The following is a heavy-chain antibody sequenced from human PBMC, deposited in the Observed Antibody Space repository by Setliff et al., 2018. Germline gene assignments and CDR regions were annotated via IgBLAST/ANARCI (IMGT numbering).Heavy chain of an antibody. D-gene: IGHD2-15*01. V-gene: IGHV4-59*01. CDR1: GGTISSYY. CDR3: ARRYCSGGSCDFDP. Sequence: SETLSLTCTVSGGTISSYYWSWIRQPPGKGLEWIGYIYYSGSTNYNPSLKSRVTISVDTSKNQFSLKLSSVTAADTAVYYCARRYCSGGSCDFDPWGQGTLVTVSS. J-gene: IGHJ5*02. CDR2: IYYSGST.